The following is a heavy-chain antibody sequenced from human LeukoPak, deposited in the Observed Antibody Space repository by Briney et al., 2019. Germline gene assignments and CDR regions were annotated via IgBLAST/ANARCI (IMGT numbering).Heavy chain of an antibody. V-gene: IGHV1-69*13. CDR2: IIPIFGTA. D-gene: IGHD6-6*01. J-gene: IGHJ4*02. CDR3: ARGLRIAARPSYFDY. CDR1: GGTFSSYA. Sequence: SVKVSCKASGGTFSSYAISWVRQAPGQGLEWMGGIIPIFGTANYAQKFQGRVTITADESTSTAYMELSSLRSEDTAVYYCARGLRIAARPSYFDYWGQGTLVTVSS.